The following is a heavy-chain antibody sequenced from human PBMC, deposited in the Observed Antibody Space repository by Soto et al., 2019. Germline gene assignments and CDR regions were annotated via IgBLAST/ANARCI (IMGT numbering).Heavy chain of an antibody. CDR3: AKDMGGAYSSSWYQNDYYYYGMDV. J-gene: IGHJ6*02. CDR1: GFTVSSYG. D-gene: IGHD6-13*01. V-gene: IGHV3-30*18. CDR2: LSYDGSNK. Sequence: HPWGSLRMACAASGFTVSSYGMHCVRQAPGKRLHRVSLLSYDGSNKYYADSVKGRFTISRDNSKNTLYLQMSSLRAEDTAVYYCAKDMGGAYSSSWYQNDYYYYGMDVWRQGATVRVSS.